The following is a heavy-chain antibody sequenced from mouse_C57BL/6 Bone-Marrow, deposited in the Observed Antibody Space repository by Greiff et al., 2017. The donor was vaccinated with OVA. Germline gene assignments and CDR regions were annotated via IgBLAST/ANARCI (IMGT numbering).Heavy chain of an antibody. CDR3: ARDGYCRFGY. J-gene: IGHJ3*01. Sequence: VQLQPSGAELARPGASVKLSCKASGYTFPSYGISWVKPRTGPGLEWIGEIYPRSGNTYYHEKVKGKATLTADKSSSTAYMELRILTSDDSAVYFCARDGYCRFGYWGQGTLVTVSA. V-gene: IGHV1-81*01. D-gene: IGHD2-3*01. CDR1: GYTFPSYG. CDR2: IYPRSGNT.